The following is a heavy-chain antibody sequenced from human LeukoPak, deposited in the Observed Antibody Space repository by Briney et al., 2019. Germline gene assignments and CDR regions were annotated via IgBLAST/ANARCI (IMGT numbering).Heavy chain of an antibody. CDR2: ISAYDGNT. CDR3: ARRTSDYGGNYYYFDY. Sequence: ASVKVSCKASGYTFTSYGISWVRQAPGQGLEWMGWISAYDGNTNYAQKLQGRVTMTTDTSTSTAYMELRSLRSDDTAVYYCARRTSDYGGNYYYFDYWGQGTLDTVSS. J-gene: IGHJ4*02. CDR1: GYTFTSYG. V-gene: IGHV1-18*01. D-gene: IGHD4-23*01.